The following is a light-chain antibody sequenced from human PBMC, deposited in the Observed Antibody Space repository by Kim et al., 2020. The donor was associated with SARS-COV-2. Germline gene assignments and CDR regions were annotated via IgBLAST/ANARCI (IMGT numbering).Light chain of an antibody. CDR1: QSVTHY. CDR3: QQRSSWPWT. CDR2: DAS. J-gene: IGKJ1*01. Sequence: GESATLSCRASQSVTHYLAWYQQKRGQAPRLLIYDASNRATGIPARFSGSGSGTDFTLTISSLEPEDFAVYYCQQRSSWPWTFGQGTKVDIK. V-gene: IGKV3-11*01.